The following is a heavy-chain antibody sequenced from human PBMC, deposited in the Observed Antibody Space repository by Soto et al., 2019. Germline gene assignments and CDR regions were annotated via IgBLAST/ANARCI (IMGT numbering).Heavy chain of an antibody. J-gene: IGHJ6*02. Sequence: SETLSLTCTVSGGSISSSSYYWGWIRQPPGKGLEWIGSIYYSGSTYYNPSLKSRVTISVDTSKNQFSLKLSSVTAADTAVYYCAGGSGSYYYYYGMDVWGQGTTVTVSS. V-gene: IGHV4-39*01. CDR1: GGSISSSSYY. CDR3: AGGSGSYYYYYGMDV. CDR2: IYYSGST. D-gene: IGHD1-26*01.